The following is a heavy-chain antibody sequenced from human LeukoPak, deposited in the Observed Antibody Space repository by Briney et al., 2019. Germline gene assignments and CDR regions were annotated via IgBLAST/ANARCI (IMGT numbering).Heavy chain of an antibody. CDR2: IYFSGST. CDR1: GTSINNYY. V-gene: IGHV4-4*07. J-gene: IGHJ3*02. Sequence: SETLSLTCTVSGTSINNYYWSWFRQPAGKGLEWIGRIYFSGSTNYNPSLKSRITMSVDTSKNQFSLNLRFVTAADTAVYFCARERAVAGPYDFDIWGQGTEVTVSS. CDR3: ARERAVAGPYDFDI. D-gene: IGHD3-22*01.